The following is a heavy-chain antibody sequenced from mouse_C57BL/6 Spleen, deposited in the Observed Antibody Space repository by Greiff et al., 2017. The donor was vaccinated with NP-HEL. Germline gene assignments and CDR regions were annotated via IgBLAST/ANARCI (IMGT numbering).Heavy chain of an antibody. Sequence: VQLQQSGPELVKPGASVKISCKASGYTFTDYYINWVKQRPGQGLEWIGWIFPGSGSTYYNEKFKGKATLTVDKSSSTAYMLLSSLTSEDSAVYFCARSKAYSYYYGSSPWFAYWGQGTLVTVSA. CDR3: ARSKAYSYYYGSSPWFAY. J-gene: IGHJ3*01. D-gene: IGHD1-1*01. V-gene: IGHV1-75*01. CDR2: IFPGSGST. CDR1: GYTFTDYY.